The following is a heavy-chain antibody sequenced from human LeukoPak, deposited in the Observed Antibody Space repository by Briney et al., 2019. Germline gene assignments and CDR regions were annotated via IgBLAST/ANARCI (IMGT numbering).Heavy chain of an antibody. Sequence: PGGSLRLSCAASGFTVSSNYMSWVRQAPGKGLESVSVIYSGGSTYYADSVKGRFTISRDNSKNTLYLQMNSLRAEDTAVYYCASGFTIFGVVAHFDYWGQGTLDTVSS. CDR2: IYSGGST. CDR3: ASGFTIFGVVAHFDY. D-gene: IGHD3-3*01. V-gene: IGHV3-53*01. CDR1: GFTVSSNY. J-gene: IGHJ4*02.